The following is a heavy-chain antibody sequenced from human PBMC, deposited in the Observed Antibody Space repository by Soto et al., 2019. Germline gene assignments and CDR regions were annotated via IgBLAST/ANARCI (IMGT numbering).Heavy chain of an antibody. CDR3: ARGNAHAFDI. V-gene: IGHV3-74*01. J-gene: IGHJ3*02. Sequence: EVQLVESGGGLVQPGGSLRLSCAASGFTLSSYWMHWVRQAPGKGLVWVSGINSDGSSTRYADSVKGRFTISRDNAKNTLYLQMNSLRVEDRAVYYFARGNAHAFDIWGQGTMVTVSS. CDR1: GFTLSSYW. CDR2: INSDGSST. D-gene: IGHD2-8*01.